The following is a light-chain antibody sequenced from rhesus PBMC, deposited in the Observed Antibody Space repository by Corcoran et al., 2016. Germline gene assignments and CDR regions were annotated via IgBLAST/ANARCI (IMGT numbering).Light chain of an antibody. V-gene: IGKV1S14*01. CDR1: QGISNY. J-gene: IGKJ4*01. Sequence: DIQMTQSPSSLSASVGDTVTITFRASQGISNYLAWFQQKPGNAPKPLTYDASNLESGVPSRFSASGSGTDFTPTIISLQPEDFAMYYCQQHNSYPLTFGGGTKVEIK. CDR3: QQHNSYPLT. CDR2: DAS.